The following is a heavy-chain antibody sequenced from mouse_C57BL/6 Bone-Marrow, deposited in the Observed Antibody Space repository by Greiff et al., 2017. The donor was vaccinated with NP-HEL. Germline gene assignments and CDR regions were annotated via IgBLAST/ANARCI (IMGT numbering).Heavy chain of an antibody. D-gene: IGHD1-1*01. V-gene: IGHV10-1*01. J-gene: IGHJ3*01. CDR2: IRSKSNNYAT. Sequence: EVKLVESGGGLVQPKGSLKLSCAASGFSFNTYAMNWVRQAPGKGLEWVARIRSKSNNYATYYADSVKDRFTISRDDSESMLYLHMNILKTEDPAMYFCVSHITTVVPFAYWGQGTLVTVSA. CDR3: VSHITTVVPFAY. CDR1: GFSFNTYA.